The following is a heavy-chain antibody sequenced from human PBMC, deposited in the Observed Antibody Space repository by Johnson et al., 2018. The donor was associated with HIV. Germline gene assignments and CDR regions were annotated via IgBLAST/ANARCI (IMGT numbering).Heavy chain of an antibody. CDR2: VNPNGVTT. CDR1: QFTFSRYY. D-gene: IGHD3-22*01. J-gene: IGHJ3*02. Sequence: VQLVESGEILAKSAWSRLSCAASQFTFSRYYMNCVRRAPGLGLELVGQVNPNGVTTYLTDPGKDRLNTSRDNAKNTLPLQMNSLRAEDTAVFYCYSSGYYYGDAFDIWGQGTMVTVSS. V-gene: IGHV3-25*03. CDR3: YSSGYYYGDAFDI.